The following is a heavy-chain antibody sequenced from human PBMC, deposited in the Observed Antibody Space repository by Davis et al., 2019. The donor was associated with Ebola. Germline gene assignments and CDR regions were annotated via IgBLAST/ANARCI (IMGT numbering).Heavy chain of an antibody. D-gene: IGHD6-19*01. J-gene: IGHJ4*02. CDR3: GGGWLVLPNY. CDR1: GYTFTSYG. CDR2: INPSGGST. V-gene: IGHV1-46*01. Sequence: ASVTVSCKASGYTFTSYGISWVRQAPGQGLEWMGIINPSGGSTSYAQKCQGRVTMTRDTSTSTVYMELSSLRSEDTAVYYCGGGWLVLPNYWGQGTLDTVSS.